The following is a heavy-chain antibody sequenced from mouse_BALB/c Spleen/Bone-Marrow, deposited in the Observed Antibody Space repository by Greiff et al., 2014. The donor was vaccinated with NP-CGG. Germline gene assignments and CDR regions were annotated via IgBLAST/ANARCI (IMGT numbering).Heavy chain of an antibody. V-gene: IGHV1-18*01. CDR3: ARWGWDFATGY. Sequence: EVQLQQSGPELVKPGASVKISCKTSGYTSTEYSMHWVKQSHGKSLEWIGGINPNNGVTSYNQKFKDKATLTVDKSSNTAYMELRSLTSEDSAVYFCARWGWDFATGYWGQGTSVTVSS. CDR1: GYTSTEYS. J-gene: IGHJ4*01. D-gene: IGHD3-3*01. CDR2: INPNNGVT.